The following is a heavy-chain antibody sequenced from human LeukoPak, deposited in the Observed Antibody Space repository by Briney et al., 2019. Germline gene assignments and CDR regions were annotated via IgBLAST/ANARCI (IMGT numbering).Heavy chain of an antibody. Sequence: GGSLRLSCAASGFTFSSYEMNWVRQAPGKGLEWVSYISSSGSTIYYADSVKGRFTISRDNAKSSLYLQMNSLRAEDTAVYYCARSYYYDSSGYEVDFDYWGQGTLVTVSS. V-gene: IGHV3-48*03. CDR2: ISSSGSTI. CDR1: GFTFSSYE. CDR3: ARSYYYDSSGYEVDFDY. J-gene: IGHJ4*02. D-gene: IGHD3-22*01.